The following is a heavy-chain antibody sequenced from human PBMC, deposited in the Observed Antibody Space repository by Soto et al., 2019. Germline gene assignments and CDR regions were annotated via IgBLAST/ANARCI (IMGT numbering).Heavy chain of an antibody. J-gene: IGHJ5*02. D-gene: IGHD3-10*01. Sequence: QVQLVQSGAEVKKPGSSVKVSCKASGGTFSSYAISWVRQAPGQGLEWMGGIIPIFGTANYAQKFQGRVTITADEYAITAYMELSSLRSEDTAVYYCARGRTYYYGSGSSKWFDPWGQGTRVTVSS. V-gene: IGHV1-69*01. CDR2: IIPIFGTA. CDR3: ARGRTYYYGSGSSKWFDP. CDR1: GGTFSSYA.